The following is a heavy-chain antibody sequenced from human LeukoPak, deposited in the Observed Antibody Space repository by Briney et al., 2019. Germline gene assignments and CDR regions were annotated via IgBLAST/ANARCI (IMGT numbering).Heavy chain of an antibody. CDR2: IYHLGST. CDR3: ARSRVKGTIKEYYFDY. J-gene: IGHJ4*02. Sequence: SETLSLTCTVSGGSINSDYWNWIRQPPGKGLEWIGYIYHLGSTNYNPSLKSRVTISLDTSKKQFSLKLSSVTTADTAVYYCARSRVKGTIKEYYFDYWGQGTLVTVSS. V-gene: IGHV4-59*01. CDR1: GGSINSDY. D-gene: IGHD5-12*01.